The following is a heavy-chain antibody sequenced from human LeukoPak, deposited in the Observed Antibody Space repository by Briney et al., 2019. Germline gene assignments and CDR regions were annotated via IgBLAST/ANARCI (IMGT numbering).Heavy chain of an antibody. D-gene: IGHD4-11*01. CDR3: ARASLVPPSNSNSVRVNFDY. CDR1: GFTFSSYA. J-gene: IGHJ4*02. CDR2: ISYDGSNK. V-gene: IGHV3-30-3*01. Sequence: PGGSLRLSCAASGFTFSSYAKHWVRQAPGKGLEWVAVISYDGSNKYYADSVKGRFTISRDNSKNTLYLQMNSLRAEDTAVYYCARASLVPPSNSNSVRVNFDYWGQGTLVTVSS.